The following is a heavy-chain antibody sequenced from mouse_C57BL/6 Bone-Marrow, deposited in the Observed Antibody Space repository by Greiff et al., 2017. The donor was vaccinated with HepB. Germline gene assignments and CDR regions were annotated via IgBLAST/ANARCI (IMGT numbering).Heavy chain of an antibody. J-gene: IGHJ2*01. CDR2: IDPSDSYT. CDR3: ARSGWLPYFDY. D-gene: IGHD2-3*01. CDR1: GYTFTSYW. V-gene: IGHV1-69*01. Sequence: VQLQQSGAELVMPGASVKLSCKASGYTFTSYWMHWVKQRPGQGLEWIGEIDPSDSYTNYNQKFKGKSTLTVDKSSRTAYMQLSSLTSEDSAVYYCARSGWLPYFDYWGQGTTLTVSS.